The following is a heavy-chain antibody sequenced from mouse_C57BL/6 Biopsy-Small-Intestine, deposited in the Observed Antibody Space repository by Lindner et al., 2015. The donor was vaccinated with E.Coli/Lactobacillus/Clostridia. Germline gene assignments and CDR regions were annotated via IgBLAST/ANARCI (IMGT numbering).Heavy chain of an antibody. CDR2: ISSGSSTI. J-gene: IGHJ2*01. D-gene: IGHD1-1*01. Sequence: VQLQESGVGLVKPGGSLKLSCAASGFTFSDYGMHWVRQAPEKGLEWVAYISSGSSTIYYADTVKGRFTISRDNAKNTLFLQMTSLRSEDTAMYYCAGASYYYGSSGDYWGQGTTPTVSS. CDR3: AGASYYYGSSGDY. V-gene: IGHV5-17*01. CDR1: GFTFSDYG.